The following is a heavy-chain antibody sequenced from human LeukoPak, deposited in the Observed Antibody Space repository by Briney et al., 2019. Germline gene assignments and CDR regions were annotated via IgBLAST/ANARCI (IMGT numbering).Heavy chain of an antibody. CDR1: GFTFDDYG. J-gene: IGHJ3*02. Sequence: GGSLRLSCAASGFTFDDYGMSWVRQAPGKGLEWVSGINWNGGSTGYADSVKGRFTISRDNSKNTLYLQMNSLRAEDTAVYYCASVGGGKNAFDIWGQGTMVTVSS. D-gene: IGHD2-15*01. CDR2: INWNGGST. V-gene: IGHV3-20*04. CDR3: ASVGGGKNAFDI.